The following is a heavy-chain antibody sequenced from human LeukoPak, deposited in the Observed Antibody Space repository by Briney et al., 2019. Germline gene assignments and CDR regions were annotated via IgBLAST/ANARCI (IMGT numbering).Heavy chain of an antibody. D-gene: IGHD4-17*01. V-gene: IGHV3-13*01. CDR3: ARDGGDYAFDY. J-gene: IGHJ4*02. CDR2: IGTAGDT. Sequence: PGGSLRLSCAASGFTFSSYGMHWVRQATGKGLEWVSAIGTAGDTYYPGSVKGRFTISRENAKNSLYLQMNSLRAGDTAVYYCARDGGDYAFDYWGQGTLVTVSS. CDR1: GFTFSSYG.